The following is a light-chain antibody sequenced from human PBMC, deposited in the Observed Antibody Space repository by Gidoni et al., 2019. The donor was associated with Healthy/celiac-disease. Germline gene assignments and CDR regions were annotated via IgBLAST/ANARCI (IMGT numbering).Light chain of an antibody. Sequence: DIVMTQSPLSLPVTPGEPASISCRSSQSLLHSNGYNYLDWYLQKPGQSPQLLIYLGSNRASGVPDRFSGSGSGTDFTLKSSRVEAEDVGVYYCMQALQTPLTCXGXTKVEIK. J-gene: IGKJ4*01. V-gene: IGKV2-28*01. CDR3: MQALQTPLT. CDR1: QSLLHSNGYNY. CDR2: LGS.